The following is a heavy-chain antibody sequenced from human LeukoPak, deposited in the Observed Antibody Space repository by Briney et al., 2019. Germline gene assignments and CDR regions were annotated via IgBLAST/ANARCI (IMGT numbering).Heavy chain of an antibody. CDR3: ARTAAAPYFDY. Sequence: PSETLSLTCTVSGGSISSYYWSWIRQPAGKGLEWIGRIHTSGSTNYNPSLKSRVTISVDKSKNQFSLKLSSVTAADTAVYYCARTAAAPYFDYWGQGTLVTVSS. CDR1: GGSISSYY. J-gene: IGHJ4*02. V-gene: IGHV4-4*07. CDR2: IHTSGST. D-gene: IGHD6-13*01.